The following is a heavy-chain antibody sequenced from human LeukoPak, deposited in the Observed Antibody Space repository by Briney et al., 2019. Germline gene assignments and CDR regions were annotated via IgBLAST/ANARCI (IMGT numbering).Heavy chain of an antibody. CDR3: ARDSGYDTYYYYYYGMDV. D-gene: IGHD5-12*01. V-gene: IGHV3-7*01. J-gene: IGHJ6*02. CDR1: GFTFSSYW. Sequence: GGSLRLSCAASGFTFSSYWMSWVRQAPGKGLEWVANIKQDGSEKYYVDSVKGRFTISRDNAKNSLYLQMNSLRAEDTAVYYCARDSGYDTYYYYYYGMDVWGQGTTVTVSS. CDR2: IKQDGSEK.